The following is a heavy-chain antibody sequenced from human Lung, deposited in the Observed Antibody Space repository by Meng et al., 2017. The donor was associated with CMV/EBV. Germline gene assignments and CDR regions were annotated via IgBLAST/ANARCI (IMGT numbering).Heavy chain of an antibody. CDR1: GFSFSTYS. Sequence: GESXKISCAASGFSFSTYSMNWVRQTPGKGLEWVSSITSSSSYIFYADSVKGRFIISRDNAKNSLYLQMNSLKAEDTGVYYCARDGGSGWSWGQGTLVTDSS. CDR3: ARDGGSGWS. CDR2: ITSSSSYI. V-gene: IGHV3-21*03. J-gene: IGHJ5*02. D-gene: IGHD6-19*01.